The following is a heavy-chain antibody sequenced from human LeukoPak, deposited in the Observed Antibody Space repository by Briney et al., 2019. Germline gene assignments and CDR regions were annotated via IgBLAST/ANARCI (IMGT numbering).Heavy chain of an antibody. D-gene: IGHD3-10*01. CDR3: ARGVSMYYYGSGSYY. Sequence: GASVKVSCKASGYTFTSYGISWVRQAPGQGLEWMGWISAYNGNTNYAQKLQGRVTMTTDTSTSTAYMELRSLRSDDTAVYYCARGVSMYYYGSGSYYWGQGNPGHRLL. CDR1: GYTFTSYG. J-gene: IGHJ4*02. CDR2: ISAYNGNT. V-gene: IGHV1-18*01.